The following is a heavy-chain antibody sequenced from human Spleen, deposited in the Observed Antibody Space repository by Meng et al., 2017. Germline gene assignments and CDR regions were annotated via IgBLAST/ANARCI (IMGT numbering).Heavy chain of an antibody. J-gene: IGHJ4*01. Sequence: GESLKISCAASGFTFSSYAMHWVRQAPGKGLEWVAAISYDGSNEYYADSLKGRFPISRDNSENTLFLQMNSLRAEDTAVYYCAREDYYGSGSYLVYWGQGTQVTVSS. CDR1: GFTFSSYA. CDR3: AREDYYGSGSYLVY. CDR2: ISYDGSNE. V-gene: IGHV3-30*04. D-gene: IGHD3-10*01.